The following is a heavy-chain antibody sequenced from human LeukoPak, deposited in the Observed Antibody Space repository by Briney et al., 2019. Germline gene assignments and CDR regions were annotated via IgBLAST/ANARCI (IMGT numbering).Heavy chain of an antibody. J-gene: IGHJ4*02. CDR1: GGSISSSSYY. D-gene: IGHD3-10*01. CDR2: IYYSGST. Sequence: SETLSLTCTVSGGSISSSSYYWGWIRQPPGKGLEWIGSIYYSGSTYYNPSLKSRVTISVDTSKNQFSLKLSSVTAADTAVYYCARESVEGSGSSDYWGQGTLVTVSS. CDR3: ARESVEGSGSSDY. V-gene: IGHV4-39*07.